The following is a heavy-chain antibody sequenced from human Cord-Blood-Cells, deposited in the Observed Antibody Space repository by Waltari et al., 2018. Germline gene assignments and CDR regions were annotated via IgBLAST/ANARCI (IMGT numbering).Heavy chain of an antibody. Sequence: QLQLQESGPGLVKPSETLSLTCPVSGGSISSSSYYWGWIRQPPGKGLEWIGSIYYSGSTYYNPSLKSRVTISVDTSKNQFSLKLSSVTAADTAVYYCARRDLTGYYNWFDPWGQGTLVTVSS. CDR2: IYYSGST. D-gene: IGHD3-9*01. V-gene: IGHV4-39*01. J-gene: IGHJ5*02. CDR1: GGSISSSSYY. CDR3: ARRDLTGYYNWFDP.